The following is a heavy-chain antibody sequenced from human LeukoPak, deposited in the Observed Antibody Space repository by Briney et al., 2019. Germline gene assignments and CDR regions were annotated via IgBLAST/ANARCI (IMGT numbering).Heavy chain of an antibody. D-gene: IGHD1-26*01. V-gene: IGHV3-66*01. CDR2: IYSGGST. Sequence: GGSLRLSCAASGFTVSSNDMSWVRQAPGKGLEWVSVIYSGGSTYYADSVKGRFTISRDNSKNTLYLQMNSLRAEDTAVFYCARVLRDSGYYYVGDAFDIWGQGTMVTVSS. CDR1: GFTVSSND. CDR3: ARVLRDSGYYYVGDAFDI. J-gene: IGHJ3*02.